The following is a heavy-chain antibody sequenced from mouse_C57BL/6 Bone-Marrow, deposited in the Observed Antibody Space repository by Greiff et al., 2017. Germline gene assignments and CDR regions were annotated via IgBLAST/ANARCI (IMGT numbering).Heavy chain of an antibody. CDR2: IRTGGGT. CDR3: ARKGLDYGNWYFDV. CDR1: GFSLTSYA. D-gene: IGHD1-1*01. Sequence: VQGVESGPGLVAPSQSLSITCTVSGFSLTSYAISWVRQPPGKGLEWLGVIRTGGGTNYNSATKSRLSISKDNSKSQVFLKMNSLQTDDTAMYYCARKGLDYGNWYFDVWGTGTTVTVSS. V-gene: IGHV2-9-1*01. J-gene: IGHJ1*03.